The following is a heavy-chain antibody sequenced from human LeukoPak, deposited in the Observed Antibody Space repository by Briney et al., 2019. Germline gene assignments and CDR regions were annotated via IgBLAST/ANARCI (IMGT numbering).Heavy chain of an antibody. J-gene: IGHJ5*02. V-gene: IGHV1-18*01. CDR3: ARDVLAWSDYVWGSIVGP. CDR1: GYTFTSYG. CDR2: ISAYNGNT. D-gene: IGHD3-16*01. Sequence: ASVKVSCKASGYTFTSYGISWVRQAPGQGLEWMGWISAYNGNTNYAQKLQGRVTMTTDTSTSTAYMELRSLRSDDTAVYYCARDVLAWSDYVWGSIVGPWGQGTLVTVSS.